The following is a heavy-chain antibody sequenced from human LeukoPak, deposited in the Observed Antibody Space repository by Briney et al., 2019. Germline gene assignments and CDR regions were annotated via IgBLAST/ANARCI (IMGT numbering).Heavy chain of an antibody. CDR3: AREGFSGWYWMDY. D-gene: IGHD6-19*01. J-gene: IGHJ4*02. Sequence: SQTLSLTCTVSGGSISSGGYYWSWIRQPPGKGLEWIGYIYHSGSTYYNPSLKSRVTISVDRSKNQFSLKLSSVTAADTAVYYCAREGFSGWYWMDYWGQGTLVTVSS. CDR1: GGSISSGGYY. CDR2: IYHSGST. V-gene: IGHV4-30-2*01.